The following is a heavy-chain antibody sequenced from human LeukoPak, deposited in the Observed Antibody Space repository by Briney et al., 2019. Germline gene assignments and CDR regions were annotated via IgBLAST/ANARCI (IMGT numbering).Heavy chain of an antibody. D-gene: IGHD6-13*01. Sequence: PSETLSLTCTVPGGSISSYYWSWIRQPPGKGLEWIGYIYYSGSTNYNPSLKSRVTISVDTSKNQFSLKLSSVTAADTAVYYCARSRSWLYYFDYWGQGTLVTVSS. J-gene: IGHJ4*02. V-gene: IGHV4-59*08. CDR2: IYYSGST. CDR3: ARSRSWLYYFDY. CDR1: GGSISSYY.